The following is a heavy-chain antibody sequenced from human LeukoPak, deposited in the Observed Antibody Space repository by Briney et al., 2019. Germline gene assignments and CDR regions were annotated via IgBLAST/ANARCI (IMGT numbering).Heavy chain of an antibody. V-gene: IGHV4-59*01. CDR3: ARGGYYGSGNDFRFDP. Sequence: PSETLSLTCTVSGGSINSYYWSWIRQPPGKGLECIGYIHYTGSTNYNPSLKSRVTISVDTSKHQFSLKLNSVTAADTAIYYCARGGYYGSGNDFRFDPWGQGTLVTVSS. CDR2: IHYTGST. J-gene: IGHJ5*02. CDR1: GGSINSYY. D-gene: IGHD3-10*01.